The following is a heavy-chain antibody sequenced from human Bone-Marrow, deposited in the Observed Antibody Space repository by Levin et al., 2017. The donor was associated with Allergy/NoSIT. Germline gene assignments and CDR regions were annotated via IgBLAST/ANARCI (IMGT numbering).Heavy chain of an antibody. Sequence: SETLSLTCTVSGGSISSGGYYWSWIRQHPGTGLEWIGYIYYSGSTYYNPSLKSRVTISVDTSKNQFSLKLSSVTAADTAVYDCVRGGGYSYGPYYFDYWGQGTLVTVSS. V-gene: IGHV4-31*03. CDR1: GGSISSGGYY. CDR2: IYYSGST. D-gene: IGHD5-18*01. CDR3: VRGGGYSYGPYYFDY. J-gene: IGHJ4*02.